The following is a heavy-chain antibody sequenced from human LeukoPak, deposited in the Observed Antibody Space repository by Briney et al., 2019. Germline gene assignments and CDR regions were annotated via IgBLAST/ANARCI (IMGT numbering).Heavy chain of an antibody. CDR2: IWNDGSKE. J-gene: IGHJ4*02. V-gene: IGHV3-33*01. D-gene: IGHD1-26*01. CDR1: GFTLSSHG. Sequence: GGSLRLSCAASGFTLSSHGMNWVRQAPGKGLEWVALIWNDGSKENYADSVKGRFTISRDMSKNTLNLQMNSLRVEDTAVFYCARDLSFGSLDFRGQGTLVTVSS. CDR3: ARDLSFGSLDF.